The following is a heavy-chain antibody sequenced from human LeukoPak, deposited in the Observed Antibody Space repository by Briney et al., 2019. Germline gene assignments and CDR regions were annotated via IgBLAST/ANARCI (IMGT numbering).Heavy chain of an antibody. CDR2: ISSSSSYI. CDR1: GFTFSDYG. V-gene: IGHV3-21*01. J-gene: IGHJ3*02. CDR3: AREPIAVAGSSDAFDI. D-gene: IGHD6-19*01. Sequence: GGSLRLSCAASGFTFSDYGMSWVRQSPGKGLEWVSSISSSSSYIYYADSVKGRFTISRDNAKNSLYLQMNSLRAEDTAVYYCAREPIAVAGSSDAFDIWGQGTMVTVSS.